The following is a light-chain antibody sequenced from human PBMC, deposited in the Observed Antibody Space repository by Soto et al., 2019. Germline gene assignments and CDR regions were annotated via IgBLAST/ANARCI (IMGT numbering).Light chain of an antibody. J-gene: IGKJ2*01. CDR1: RDIFNN. CDR3: QAYDNSPPVYA. Sequence: DIQMTQSPSSLSASVGDRVTITCQASRDIFNNLNWYYQKPGKAPKLLIYDSSSVEPGVPSRFSGDGYGTDLTFTISSLQAEDIGTYYCQAYDNSPPVYAFGPGTKLELK. V-gene: IGKV1-33*01. CDR2: DSS.